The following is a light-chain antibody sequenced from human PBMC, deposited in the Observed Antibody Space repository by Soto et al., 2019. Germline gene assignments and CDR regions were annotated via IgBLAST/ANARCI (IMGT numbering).Light chain of an antibody. CDR2: DAS. CDR1: QSVRSN. Sequence: EKVMTQSPATLSVSPGERATVSCRASQSVRSNLAWYQQKPGQPPRLLIYDASTRATRIPSRFSGSGSGTEFTLTISSLQSEDFAVYYCQQYDNWPRTFGQGTKVDI. CDR3: QQYDNWPRT. J-gene: IGKJ1*01. V-gene: IGKV3-15*01.